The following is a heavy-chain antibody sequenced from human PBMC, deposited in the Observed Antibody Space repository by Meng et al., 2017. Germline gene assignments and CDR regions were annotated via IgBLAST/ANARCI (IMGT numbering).Heavy chain of an antibody. CDR3: ARNDYGDYRIDY. CDR2: IYHSGST. Sequence: GSLRLSCAVSGYSISSGYYWGWIRQPPGKGLEWIGSIYHSGSTYYNPSLKSRVTISVDTSKNQFSLKLSSVTAADTAVYYCARNDYGDYRIDYWGQGTLVTVYS. J-gene: IGHJ4*02. D-gene: IGHD4-17*01. CDR1: GYSISSGYY. V-gene: IGHV4-38-2*01.